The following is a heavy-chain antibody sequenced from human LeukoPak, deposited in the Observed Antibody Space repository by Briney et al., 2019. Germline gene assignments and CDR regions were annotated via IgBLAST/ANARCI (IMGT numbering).Heavy chain of an antibody. CDR1: GYTFTKYG. Sequence: ASVKVSCKASGYTFTKYGIMWVRQAPGQGLEWMGWISPHNDNRNYSPKFQGRLTMTTDTSTSSAYMELRSLTFDDTAVYYCAREMAVEVTPASDYYYYYMDVWGKGTTVTVSS. V-gene: IGHV1-18*01. CDR2: ISPHNDNR. CDR3: AREMAVEVTPASDYYYYYMDV. J-gene: IGHJ6*03. D-gene: IGHD4-23*01.